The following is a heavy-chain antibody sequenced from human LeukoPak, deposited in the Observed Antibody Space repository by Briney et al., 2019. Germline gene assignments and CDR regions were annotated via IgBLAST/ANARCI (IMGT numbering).Heavy chain of an antibody. CDR1: GFTVSSHY. V-gene: IGHV3-66*01. CDR3: ARDRPAGGVGDFDH. J-gene: IGHJ4*02. Sequence: GGSLRLSCVASGFTVSSHYMSWVRQAPGKGLEWVSAIYTDGSTYYAGSVKGRFTISRDNSENTLYLQMNSLRVEDTAVYYCARDRPAGGVGDFDHWGQGTLVTVSS. CDR2: IYTDGST. D-gene: IGHD3-16*01.